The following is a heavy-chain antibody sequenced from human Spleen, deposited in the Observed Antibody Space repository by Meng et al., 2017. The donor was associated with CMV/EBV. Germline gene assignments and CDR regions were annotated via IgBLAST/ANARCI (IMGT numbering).Heavy chain of an antibody. J-gene: IGHJ4*02. V-gene: IGHV4-59*01. Sequence: SETLSLTCAVYGGSFSGYYWSWIRQPPGKGLEWIGYIYYSGSTNYNPSLKSRVTISVDTSKNQFSLKLSSVTAADTAVYYCARATADFWSGYYLDYWGQGTLVTVSS. CDR1: GGSFSGYY. CDR3: ARATADFWSGYYLDY. CDR2: IYYSGST. D-gene: IGHD3-3*01.